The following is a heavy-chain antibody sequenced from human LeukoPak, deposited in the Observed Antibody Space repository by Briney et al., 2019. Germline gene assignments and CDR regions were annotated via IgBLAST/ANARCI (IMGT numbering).Heavy chain of an antibody. V-gene: IGHV3-43*02. J-gene: IGHJ6*02. CDR2: IKADGSGT. CDR1: GFTIGPYA. CDR3: ATWAFYHNLDV. D-gene: IGHD2/OR15-2a*01. Sequence: GGSLRLSCAASGFTIGPYAMYWVRQGSGRGLEWVSVIKADGSGTFYADSVRGRFTTSRDNSKNSLYLQMNSLTSEDTALYYCATWAFYHNLDVWGQGTTVIVSS.